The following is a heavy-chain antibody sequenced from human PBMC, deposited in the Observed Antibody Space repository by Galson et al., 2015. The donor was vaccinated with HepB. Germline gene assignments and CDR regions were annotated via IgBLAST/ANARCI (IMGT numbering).Heavy chain of an antibody. CDR3: ARGGLYYFSYGFYGQT. Sequence: SMRLSCAASGFTVSSNYMSWVRQAPGKGLAWVSVIYSGGSTYYADSVKGRFTISRHNSKNTLYLQMNSLRAEDTAVYYCARGGLYYFSYGFYGQTWRQGTLVTASS. J-gene: IGHJ5*02. D-gene: IGHD3-10*01. CDR2: IYSGGST. CDR1: GFTVSSNY. V-gene: IGHV3-53*04.